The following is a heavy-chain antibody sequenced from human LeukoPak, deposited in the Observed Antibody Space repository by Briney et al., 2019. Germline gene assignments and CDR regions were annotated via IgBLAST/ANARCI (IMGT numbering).Heavy chain of an antibody. CDR1: GFTFSSYD. J-gene: IGHJ6*03. CDR3: ARAPGYSSGWYAYYYMDV. CDR2: IGTAGDT. V-gene: IGHV3-13*01. D-gene: IGHD6-19*01. Sequence: GGSLRLSCAASGFTFSSYDMHWVRHATGKGLEWVSAIGTAGDTYYPGSVKGRFTISRENAKNSLYLQMNSLRAGDTAVYYCARAPGYSSGWYAYYYMDVWGKGTTVTVSS.